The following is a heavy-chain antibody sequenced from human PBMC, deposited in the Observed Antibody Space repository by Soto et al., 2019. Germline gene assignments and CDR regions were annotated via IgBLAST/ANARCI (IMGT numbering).Heavy chain of an antibody. V-gene: IGHV5-51*01. J-gene: IGHJ6*02. CDR3: ARHTYGDYDAMYV. Sequence: PGKGLEWMGIIYPGDSVTRYQXXSQGQVTISADKSISTAYLQSSSLKASDTATYYRARHTYGDYDAMYVWGQGTTVTVSS. D-gene: IGHD4-17*01. CDR2: IYPGDSVT.